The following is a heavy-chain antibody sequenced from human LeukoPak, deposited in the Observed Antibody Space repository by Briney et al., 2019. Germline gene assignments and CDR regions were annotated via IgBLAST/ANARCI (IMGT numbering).Heavy chain of an antibody. D-gene: IGHD3-22*01. Sequence: PGGSLRLSCAASGFTFSYYWMSWVRQAPGKGLEWVANIKQDGSEKHYVDSLRGRFTISRDNAKNSLDLQMNSLRAEDTAVYFRARDLYYFDSSGYYASDLWGQGILVTVSS. CDR2: IKQDGSEK. V-gene: IGHV3-7*01. CDR3: ARDLYYFDSSGYYASDL. CDR1: GFTFSYYW. J-gene: IGHJ5*02.